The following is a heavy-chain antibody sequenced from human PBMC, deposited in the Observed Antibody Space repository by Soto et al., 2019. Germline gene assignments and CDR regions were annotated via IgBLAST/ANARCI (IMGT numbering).Heavy chain of an antibody. CDR1: GYTFTSSD. D-gene: IGHD2-15*01. CDR3: ARGRNKWRGGGCYSDWFDP. Sequence: GASVKVSCKASGYTFTSSDVYWVRQATGQGLELMGWMNPNTGNTGYAQKFKGRVTMTRNTSISTAYMELSSLRSEDTAGYYGARGRNKWRGGGCYSDWFDPWGQGTPVTVSS. V-gene: IGHV1-8*01. CDR2: MNPNTGNT. J-gene: IGHJ5*02.